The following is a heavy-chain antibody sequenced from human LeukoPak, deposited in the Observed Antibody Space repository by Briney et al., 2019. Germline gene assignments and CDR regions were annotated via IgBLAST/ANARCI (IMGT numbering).Heavy chain of an antibody. V-gene: IGHV1-69*04. CDR2: IISILGIA. J-gene: IGHJ4*02. CDR1: GGTFSSYA. Sequence: SSVKVSCKASGGTFSSYAISWVRQAPGQGLEWMGRIISILGIANYAQKFQGRVTITADKSTSTAYMELSSLRSEDTAVYYCARGGFSNYYDSSGFDYWGQGTLVTASS. CDR3: ARGGFSNYYDSSGFDY. D-gene: IGHD3-22*01.